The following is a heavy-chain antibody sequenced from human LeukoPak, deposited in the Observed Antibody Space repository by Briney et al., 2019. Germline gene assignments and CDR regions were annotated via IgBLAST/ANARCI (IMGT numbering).Heavy chain of an antibody. CDR3: ARVYYGSGSYFD. D-gene: IGHD3-10*01. Sequence: SETLSLTCTVSGGSISSSSYYWGWIRQPPGKGLEWIGSIYYSGSTYYNPSLKSRVTISVDTSKNQFSLKLSSVTAADTAVYYCARVYYGSGSYFDWGQGTLVTVSS. J-gene: IGHJ4*02. CDR1: GGSISSSSYY. V-gene: IGHV4-39*07. CDR2: IYYSGST.